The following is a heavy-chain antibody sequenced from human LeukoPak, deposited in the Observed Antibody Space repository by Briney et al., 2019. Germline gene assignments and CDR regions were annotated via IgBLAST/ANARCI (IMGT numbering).Heavy chain of an antibody. V-gene: IGHV3-15*01. D-gene: IGHD3-3*01. J-gene: IGHJ4*02. Sequence: GGSLRLSCAASGFTFSNAWMSWVRQAPGKGLEWVGRIKSKTDGGTTDYAAPVKGRFTISRDDSKNTLYLQMNSLKTEDTAAYYCTTNDFWSGYPGDYWGQGTLVTVSS. CDR2: IKSKTDGGTT. CDR3: TTNDFWSGYPGDY. CDR1: GFTFSNAW.